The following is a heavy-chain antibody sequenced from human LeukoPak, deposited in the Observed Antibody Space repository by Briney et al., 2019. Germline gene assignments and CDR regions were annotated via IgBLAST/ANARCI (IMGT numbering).Heavy chain of an antibody. Sequence: GGSLRLSCVASGFIFSSYTVNWVRQTPGKGLEWVSSISGSSYYIYYADSVRGRFTISRDNAENSAYLQMNSLRAEDTAVYYCARDVGYYGSGSDAFDIWGQGTMVTVSS. CDR2: ISGSSYYI. D-gene: IGHD3-10*01. V-gene: IGHV3-21*01. CDR1: GFIFSSYT. CDR3: ARDVGYYGSGSDAFDI. J-gene: IGHJ3*02.